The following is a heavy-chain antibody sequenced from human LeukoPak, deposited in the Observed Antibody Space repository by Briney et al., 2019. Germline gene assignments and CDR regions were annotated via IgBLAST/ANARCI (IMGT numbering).Heavy chain of an antibody. CDR3: ARVSTPYSSSWYGVIWFGP. D-gene: IGHD6-13*01. Sequence: ASVKVSCKASGYTLTSYGISWVRQAPGQGLEWMGWISAYNGNTNYAQKLQGRVTMTTDTSTSTAYMELRSLRSDDTAVYYCARVSTPYSSSWYGVIWFGPWGQGTLVTVSS. V-gene: IGHV1-18*01. CDR1: GYTLTSYG. CDR2: ISAYNGNT. J-gene: IGHJ5*02.